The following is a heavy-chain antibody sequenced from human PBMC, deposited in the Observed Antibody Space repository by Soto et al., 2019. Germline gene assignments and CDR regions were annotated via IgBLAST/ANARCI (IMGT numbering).Heavy chain of an antibody. J-gene: IGHJ6*03. CDR2: ISYSGST. Sequence: SETLSLTWSVFGGSLSTYYWSWIRQSPGKGLEWMGYISYSGSTNYNPSLKSRVTISVDTSKNQFSLKLSSVTAADTAVYYCARGLKTPGGFYYYYYMDVWGKGTTVTVSS. V-gene: IGHV4-59*01. CDR1: GGSLSTYY. D-gene: IGHD3-16*01. CDR3: ARGLKTPGGFYYYYYMDV.